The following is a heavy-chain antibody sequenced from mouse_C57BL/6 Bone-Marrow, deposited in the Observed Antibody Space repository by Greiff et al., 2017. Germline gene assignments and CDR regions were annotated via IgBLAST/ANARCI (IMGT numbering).Heavy chain of an antibody. D-gene: IGHD1-1*01. J-gene: IGHJ1*03. V-gene: IGHV1-80*01. Sequence: VQLVESGAELVKPGASVKISCKASGYAFSSYWMHWVKQRPGKGLEWIGQIYPGDGDTNYNGKFKGKATLTADKSSSTAYMQLSSLTSEDSAVYFWARPYYYGSSFHWYFDVWGTGTTVTVSS. CDR1: GYAFSSYW. CDR3: ARPYYYGSSFHWYFDV. CDR2: IYPGDGDT.